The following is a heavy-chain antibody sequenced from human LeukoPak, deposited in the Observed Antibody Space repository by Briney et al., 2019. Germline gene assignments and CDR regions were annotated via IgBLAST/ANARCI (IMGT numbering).Heavy chain of an antibody. CDR3: ARDPRNYCDSSGYWDY. V-gene: IGHV4-39*07. D-gene: IGHD3-22*01. Sequence: SETLSLTCTVSGGSISSSSYYWGWIRQPPGKGLEWIGSIYYSGSTYYNPSLKSRVTISVDTSKNQFSLKLSSVTAADTAVYYCARDPRNYCDSSGYWDYWGQGTLVTVSS. CDR1: GGSISSSSYY. CDR2: IYYSGST. J-gene: IGHJ4*02.